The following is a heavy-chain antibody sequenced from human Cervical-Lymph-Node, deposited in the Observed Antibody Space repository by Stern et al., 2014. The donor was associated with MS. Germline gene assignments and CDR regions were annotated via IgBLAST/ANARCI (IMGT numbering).Heavy chain of an antibody. J-gene: IGHJ5*02. CDR3: SRSPFPGSHYDGDWFDP. D-gene: IGHD3-16*01. V-gene: IGHV1-2*06. Sequence: VQLVESGAEVKRPGASVKVSCKASGYTFTGYYVHWVRQAPGQGLEGMGRINPKNGGTDYARGFRGRVTVTSDTSINTAYMQLGGLTSADTAVYYCSRSPFPGSHYDGDWFDPWGQGTLVIVSS. CDR1: GYTFTGYY. CDR2: INPKNGGT.